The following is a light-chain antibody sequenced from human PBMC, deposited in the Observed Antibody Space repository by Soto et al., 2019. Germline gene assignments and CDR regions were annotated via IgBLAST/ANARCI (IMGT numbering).Light chain of an antibody. CDR2: DVS. CDR3: QQYDNYKPLT. CDR1: QGIGNA. J-gene: IGKJ4*01. Sequence: AIQMNQSPSSLSASVGDRVTISCRASQGIGNALGWYQQKPGKAPKLLIYDVSGLESGTPSRFSGRRSGTQFTLTINGLQPDDFATYYCQQYDNYKPLTFGGGTKVDI. V-gene: IGKV1D-13*01.